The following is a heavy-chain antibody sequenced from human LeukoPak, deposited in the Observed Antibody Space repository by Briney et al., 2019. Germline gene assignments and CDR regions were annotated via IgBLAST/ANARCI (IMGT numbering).Heavy chain of an antibody. D-gene: IGHD1-14*01. CDR1: GYTFINHY. Sequence: ASVKVSCKASGYTFINHYMHWVRQAPGQGLERMGIINPSGGSTSYAQKFQGRVTMTRDMSTSTVYMELSSLRSEDTAVYYCAREAGNNRWFDPWGQGTLVTVSS. CDR3: AREAGNNRWFDP. J-gene: IGHJ5*02. V-gene: IGHV1-46*01. CDR2: INPSGGST.